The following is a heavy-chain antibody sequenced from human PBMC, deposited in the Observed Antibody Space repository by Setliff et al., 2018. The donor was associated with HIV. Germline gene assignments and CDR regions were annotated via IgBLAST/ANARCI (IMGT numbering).Heavy chain of an antibody. D-gene: IGHD6-19*01. Sequence: PSETLSLTCTVSGDSVRSSRYYWSWIRQPAGMGLEWIGRFDSSGGTDYNPSLKGRVTISKDTSKNQLSLKLTSVTAADTAVYFCAGDYAGSGRPFDYWGQGTLVTVSS. CDR3: AGDYAGSGRPFDY. J-gene: IGHJ4*02. CDR1: GDSVRSSRYY. CDR2: FDSSGGT. V-gene: IGHV4-61*02.